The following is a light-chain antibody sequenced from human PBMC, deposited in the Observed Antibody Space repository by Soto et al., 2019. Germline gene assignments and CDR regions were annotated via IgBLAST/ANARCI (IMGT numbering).Light chain of an antibody. CDR3: QQYDIATG. V-gene: IGKV3-15*01. J-gene: IGKJ4*01. Sequence: EVVMTQSPASLSVSPGERATLSCRASESVSTNLAWYQQKPGQPPRLPIYAASTRATGVPARFSGSGSGTEFTLTISSLQSDGFAVYYCQQYDIATGFGGGTKVEIK. CDR2: AAS. CDR1: ESVSTN.